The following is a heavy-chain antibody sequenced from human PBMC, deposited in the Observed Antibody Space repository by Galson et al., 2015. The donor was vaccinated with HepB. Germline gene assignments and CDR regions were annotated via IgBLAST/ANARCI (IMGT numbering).Heavy chain of an antibody. D-gene: IGHD4-17*01. CDR2: ISAYNNANT. V-gene: IGHV1-18*01. Sequence: SVKVSCKASGYTFTSYGFSWVRQAPGQGLEWLGWISAYNNANTTYAQKFQGRVTVTTDTSTSTAFLELKTLRSDDTAVYYCARDGPVTTELFDYWGQGTLVTVSS. J-gene: IGHJ4*02. CDR1: GYTFTSYG. CDR3: ARDGPVTTELFDY.